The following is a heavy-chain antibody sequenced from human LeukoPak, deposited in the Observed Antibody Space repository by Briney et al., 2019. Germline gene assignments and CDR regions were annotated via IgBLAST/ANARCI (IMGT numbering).Heavy chain of an antibody. J-gene: IGHJ3*02. V-gene: IGHV3-11*01. CDR3: ARGRDSYTRGDAFDI. CDR1: GFTFSDYY. CDR2: ISSRGGTI. Sequence: GGSLRLSCAASGFTFSDYYMSWIRQAPGQGLEWVSYISSRGGTIYYADSVKGRFTISRDNAKNSLYLQMNSLRAEDTAVYYCARGRDSYTRGDAFDIWGQGTMVTVSS. D-gene: IGHD1-26*01.